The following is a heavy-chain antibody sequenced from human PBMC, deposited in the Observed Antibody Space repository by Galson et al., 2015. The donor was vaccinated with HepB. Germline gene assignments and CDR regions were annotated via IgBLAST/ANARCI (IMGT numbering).Heavy chain of an antibody. V-gene: IGHV3-30-3*01. Sequence: SLRLSCAASGFTFSSYAMHWVRQAPGKGLEWVAVISYDGSNKYYADSVKGRFTISRDNSKNTLYLQMNSLRAEDTAVYYCATEIPEGNWGQGTMVTVSS. CDR1: GFTFSSYA. CDR3: ATEIPEGN. J-gene: IGHJ3*01. CDR2: ISYDGSNK.